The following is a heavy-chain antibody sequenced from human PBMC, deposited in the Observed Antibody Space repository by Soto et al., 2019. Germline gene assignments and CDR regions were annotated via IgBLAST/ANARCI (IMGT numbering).Heavy chain of an antibody. CDR1: GYSFTSYW. D-gene: IGHD6-6*01. Sequence: ESLRISCHGSGYSFTSYWIGWVRQMPGKGLEWMGIIYPVDSYTRYSPSFQGQVTISADKSISTAYLQWSSLKASDTAMYYCARQPSYSSSSGEYYYYYGMDVWGQGTTVTV. J-gene: IGHJ6*02. V-gene: IGHV5-51*01. CDR3: ARQPSYSSSSGEYYYYYGMDV. CDR2: IYPVDSYT.